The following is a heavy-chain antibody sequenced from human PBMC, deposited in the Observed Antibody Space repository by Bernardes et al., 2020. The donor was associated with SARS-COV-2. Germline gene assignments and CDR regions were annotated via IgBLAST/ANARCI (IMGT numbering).Heavy chain of an antibody. CDR1: GFTFGSYA. J-gene: IGHJ6*02. CDR3: AKEKAPSFYDLWSGDSWGMDV. CDR2: ISGRGGST. V-gene: IGHV3-23*01. Sequence: GGSLRLSCAASGFTFGSYAMTWVRQAPGKGLEWVSAISGRGGSTYYGNSVTGRCTISRDNSKNTLYLQLNSLRAEDTALYCCAKEKAPSFYDLWSGDSWGMDVWGQGTTVTVSS. D-gene: IGHD3-3*01.